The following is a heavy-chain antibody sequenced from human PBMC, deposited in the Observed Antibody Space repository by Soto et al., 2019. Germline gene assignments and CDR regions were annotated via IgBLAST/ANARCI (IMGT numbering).Heavy chain of an antibody. D-gene: IGHD2-15*01. Sequence: EVQLVESGGGLIQPGGSLRLSCVASGFIFNTYSMNWDRQAPGKGLEWVSYISGSSQTIFYADSVRGRFTISRDNANNSTYLQMVSLRDEDTAVYYCARTLSWRRGPFDSWGQGTLVTVSS. V-gene: IGHV3-48*02. CDR1: GFIFNTYS. J-gene: IGHJ4*02. CDR3: ARTLSWRRGPFDS. CDR2: ISGSSQTI.